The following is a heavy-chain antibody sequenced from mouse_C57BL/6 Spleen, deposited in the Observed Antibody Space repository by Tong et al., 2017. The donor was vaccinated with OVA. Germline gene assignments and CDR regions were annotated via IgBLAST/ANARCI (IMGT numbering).Heavy chain of an antibody. CDR1: GYTFTDYE. Sequence: VQLQESGAELVRPGASVTLSCKASGYTFTDYEMHWVKQTPVHGLEWIGAIDPETGGTAYNQKFKGKAILTADKSSSTAYMELRSLTSEDSVVYYCTRWDGNYPYYAMDYWGQGTSVTVSS. V-gene: IGHV1-15*01. CDR3: TRWDGNYPYYAMDY. CDR2: IDPETGGT. J-gene: IGHJ4*01. D-gene: IGHD2-1*01.